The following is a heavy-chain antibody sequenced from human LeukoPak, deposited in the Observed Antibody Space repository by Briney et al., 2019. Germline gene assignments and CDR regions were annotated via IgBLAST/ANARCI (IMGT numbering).Heavy chain of an antibody. CDR3: VRKGMVRGVSEIMKPYY. CDR1: GYSFTGYY. CDR2: INPNSGAT. D-gene: IGHD3-10*01. V-gene: IGHV1-2*02. J-gene: IGHJ4*02. Sequence: GASVKVSFKASGYSFTGYYMHWVRQAPGQGLEWMGWINPNSGATNYAQNFQGRVTMTRDTSISTAFMELSRLTSDDTAVYYCVRKGMVRGVSEIMKPYYWGQGTLVTVSS.